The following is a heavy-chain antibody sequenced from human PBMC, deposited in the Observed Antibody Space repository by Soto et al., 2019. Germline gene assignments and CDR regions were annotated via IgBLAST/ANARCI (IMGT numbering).Heavy chain of an antibody. V-gene: IGHV4-39*01. J-gene: IGHJ5*02. CDR3: MIYSGTLGTFDP. CDR2: MRHRGST. D-gene: IGHD1-26*01. Sequence: QVQLQESGPGLVKPSETLSLTCSVSGGSISGSNYYWGWIRQPPGKGLEWIGCMRHRGSTYYNPSLKSRVFISVDTSKNQVSLKLTSVTAADTAVYHCMIYSGTLGTFDPWGQGTLVTVSS. CDR1: GGSISGSNYY.